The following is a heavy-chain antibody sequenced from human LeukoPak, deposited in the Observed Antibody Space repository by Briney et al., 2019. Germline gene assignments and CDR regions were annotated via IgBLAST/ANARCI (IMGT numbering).Heavy chain of an antibody. Sequence: PGGSLRLSCAASGFTFRDYAMYWVRQAPGKGLEYVSVISTDGSRIYYADSVKGRFTISRDNSKNTLYLQMGSLRAEDMAFYYCTRGVAISTSGWYDTFDYWGQGALVTVPS. D-gene: IGHD6-19*01. CDR2: ISTDGSRI. J-gene: IGHJ4*02. V-gene: IGHV3-64*02. CDR1: GFTFRDYA. CDR3: TRGVAISTSGWYDTFDY.